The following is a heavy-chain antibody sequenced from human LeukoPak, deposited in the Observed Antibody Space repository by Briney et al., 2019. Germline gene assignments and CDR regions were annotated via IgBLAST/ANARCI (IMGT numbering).Heavy chain of an antibody. V-gene: IGHV3-30*18. J-gene: IGHJ4*02. Sequence: PGGSLRLSYAASGFTFSSYGMHWVRRPPGKGLEWVAVISYDGINKYHADSVKGRFTISRDNSKNTLYLQMNSLRAEDTALYYCANLYGDSGLDYWGQETLVTVSS. CDR3: ANLYGDSGLDY. CDR1: GFTFSSYG. CDR2: ISYDGINK. D-gene: IGHD4-17*01.